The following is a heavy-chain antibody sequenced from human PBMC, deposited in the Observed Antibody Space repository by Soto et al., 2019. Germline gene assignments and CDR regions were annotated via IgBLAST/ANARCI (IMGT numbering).Heavy chain of an antibody. V-gene: IGHV4-31*03. Sequence: QVQLQESGPGLVKPSQTLSLTCTVSGGSISSGGYYWSWIRQHPGKGLAWIGYIYYSGSTYSNPSLKSRVTISVEASKNQFSLERRSVTAADTGVYYCASAFWSGYSLHLNWFDPWGQGTLVTVYS. J-gene: IGHJ5*02. CDR2: IYYSGST. CDR1: GGSISSGGYY. D-gene: IGHD3-3*01. CDR3: ASAFWSGYSLHLNWFDP.